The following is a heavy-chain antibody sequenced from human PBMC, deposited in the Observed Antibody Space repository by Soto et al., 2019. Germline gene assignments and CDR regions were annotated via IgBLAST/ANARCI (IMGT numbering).Heavy chain of an antibody. CDR1: GFGFDEYG. CDR2: INRHGDST. CDR3: ARDHRWGYESGDYGDS. V-gene: IGHV3-20*04. Sequence: EVYLVESGGGVVRPGGSLRLSCAASGFGFDEYGMSWVRQGPGKGLEWVSGINRHGDSTGYADSVKGRFTISRDNAKNSLYMEMNGLRAEDTAFYYCARDHRWGYESGDYGDSWGQGTLVTVSS. J-gene: IGHJ4*02. D-gene: IGHD4-17*01.